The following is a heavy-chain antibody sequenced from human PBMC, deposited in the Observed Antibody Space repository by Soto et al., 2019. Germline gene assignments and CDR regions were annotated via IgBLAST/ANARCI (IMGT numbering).Heavy chain of an antibody. V-gene: IGHV3-30*18. CDR2: ISYDGSNK. CDR1: GLTFSSYG. Sequence: QVQLVESGGGVVQPGRSLRLSCAASGLTFSSYGMHWVRQAPGKGLEWVAVISYDGSNKYYADSVKGRFTISRDNSKNTLYLQMNSLRAEDTAVYYCAKDFKGGSYRDYYYYGMDVWGQGTTVTVSS. CDR3: AKDFKGGSYRDYYYYGMDV. D-gene: IGHD1-26*01. J-gene: IGHJ6*02.